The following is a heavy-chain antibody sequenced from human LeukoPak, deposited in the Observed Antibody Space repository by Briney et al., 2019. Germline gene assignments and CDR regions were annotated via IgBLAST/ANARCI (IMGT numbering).Heavy chain of an antibody. V-gene: IGHV1-18*01. Sequence: GASVKDSCKASGYIFTTYGISWVRQAPGQGLDWMGWISAYDGKTNYAQKFQGRVTMTTDTSTSTAYMELRSLRSDDTAVYYCARDWEWSPQGDWFVPWGQGTPLTLSS. J-gene: IGHJ5*02. D-gene: IGHD3-3*01. CDR2: ISAYDGKT. CDR3: ARDWEWSPQGDWFVP. CDR1: GYIFTTYG.